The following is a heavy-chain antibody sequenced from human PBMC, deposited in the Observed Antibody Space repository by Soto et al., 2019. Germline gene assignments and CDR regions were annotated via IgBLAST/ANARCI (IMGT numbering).Heavy chain of an antibody. Sequence: SETLSLTCAVYGGSFSGYYWSWIRQPPAQGLEWIGEINHSGSTNYNPSLKSRVTISVDTSKNQFSLKLSSVTAADTAVYYCARGISRITIFGVVYYYSGMDVWGKGTTVTVS. D-gene: IGHD3-3*01. CDR2: INHSGST. J-gene: IGHJ6*04. V-gene: IGHV4-34*01. CDR3: ARGISRITIFGVVYYYSGMDV. CDR1: GGSFSGYY.